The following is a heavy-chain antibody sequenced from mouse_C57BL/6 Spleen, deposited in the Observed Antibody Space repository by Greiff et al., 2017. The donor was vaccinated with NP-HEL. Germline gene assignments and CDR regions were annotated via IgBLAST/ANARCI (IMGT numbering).Heavy chain of an antibody. CDR1: GFNIKDYY. J-gene: IGHJ2*01. V-gene: IGHV14-2*01. Sequence: EVQLQQSGAELVKPGASLKLSCTASGFNIKDYYMHWVKQRTEQGLEWIGRIDPEDGETKYAPNFQGKATITADTSSNAAYLQLSSLTYEDTAVYYSRRDTTVVDYFDYWGQGTTLTVSS. CDR3: RRDTTVVDYFDY. CDR2: IDPEDGET. D-gene: IGHD1-1*01.